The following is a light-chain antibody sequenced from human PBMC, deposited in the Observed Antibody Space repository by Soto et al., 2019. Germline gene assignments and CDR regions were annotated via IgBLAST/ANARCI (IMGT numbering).Light chain of an antibody. J-gene: IGKJ1*01. CDR1: QSVSSN. CDR3: QQYKNWPPAWP. V-gene: IGKV3-15*01. Sequence: EIVMTQSPATLSVSPGERATLSCRASQSVSSNLAWYQQKPGQAPRLLIYDASDRATGIPARFSGSGSGTDSTLTISRLQSEDLAVYYCQQYKNWPPAWPFGQGTKVEIK. CDR2: DAS.